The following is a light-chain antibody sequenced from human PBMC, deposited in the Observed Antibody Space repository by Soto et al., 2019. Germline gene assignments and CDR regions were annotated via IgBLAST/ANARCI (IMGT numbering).Light chain of an antibody. CDR3: QQYKT. CDR1: QSISSW. J-gene: IGKJ3*01. V-gene: IGKV1-5*03. Sequence: DIQMTQSPSTLSASVGDRVTITCRASQSISSWLAWYQQKPGKAPKLLIYKASSLESGVPSRFSGSGSGTEFTLTISNLQPDDFATYYCQQYKTFGPGTKVDIK. CDR2: KAS.